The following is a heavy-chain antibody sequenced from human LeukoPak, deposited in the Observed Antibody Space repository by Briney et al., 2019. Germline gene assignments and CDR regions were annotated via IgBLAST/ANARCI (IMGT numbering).Heavy chain of an antibody. D-gene: IGHD2-21*02. CDR1: GGSIRTSAYY. CDR3: ARLKYRAVTAIPR. J-gene: IGHJ4*02. Sequence: PSETLSLTCTVSGGSIRTSAYYWAGIRQPPGRGLEWIATIYFTGSTYYNPSLKSRVTLSIDTSKNQFSLKLTSVTAADTSIYYCARLKYRAVTAIPRWGQGTLVTVSS. V-gene: IGHV4-39*01. CDR2: IYFTGST.